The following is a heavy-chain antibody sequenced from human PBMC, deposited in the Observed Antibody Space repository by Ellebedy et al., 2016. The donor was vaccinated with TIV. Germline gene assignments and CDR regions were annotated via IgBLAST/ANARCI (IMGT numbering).Heavy chain of an antibody. V-gene: IGHV5-51*01. CDR1: GYSFTSYW. D-gene: IGHD4-23*01. CDR3: ARHNTDYGGNSIDA. J-gene: IGHJ5*02. Sequence: GESLKISCKGSGYSFTSYWIGWVRQKPGKGLEWMWIIYPGDSDIIYRPSFQGQVTLTADKSLTTAYLQWSSLKTSDTAMYYCARHNTDYGGNSIDAWGQGTRVTVSS. CDR2: IYPGDSDI.